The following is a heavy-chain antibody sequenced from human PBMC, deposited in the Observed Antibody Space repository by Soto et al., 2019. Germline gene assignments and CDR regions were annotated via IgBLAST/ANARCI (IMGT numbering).Heavy chain of an antibody. J-gene: IGHJ5*02. CDR2: IYYSGST. V-gene: IGHV4-39*01. CDR1: GGSISSSSYY. CDR3: ARGSGYCSSTSCHPWWFDP. D-gene: IGHD2-2*01. Sequence: SETLSLTCTVSGGSISSSSYYWGWIRQPPGKGLEWIGSIYYSGSTYYNPSLKSRVTISVDTSKNQFSLKLSSVTAADTAVYYCARGSGYCSSTSCHPWWFDPWGQGTLVTVSS.